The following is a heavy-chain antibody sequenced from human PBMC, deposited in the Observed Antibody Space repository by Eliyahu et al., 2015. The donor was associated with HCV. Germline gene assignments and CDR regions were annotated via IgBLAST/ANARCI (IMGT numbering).Heavy chain of an antibody. D-gene: IGHD3-3*01. CDR1: XGSISSYY. J-gene: IGHJ6*03. V-gene: IGHV4-59*01. CDR2: IYYSGST. CDR3: ARVRGVVTPNYYYYYYMDV. Sequence: QVQLQESGPGLVKPSETLSLTCTVSXGSISSYYWXWIRQPPGKGLEWIGYIYYSGSTNYNPSLKSRVTISVDTSKNQFSLKLSSVTAADTAVYYCARVRGVVTPNYYYYYYMDVWGKGTTVTVSS.